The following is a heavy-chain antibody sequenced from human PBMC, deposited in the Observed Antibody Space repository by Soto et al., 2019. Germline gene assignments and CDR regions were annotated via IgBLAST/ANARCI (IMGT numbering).Heavy chain of an antibody. Sequence: SETLSLTCAVYGGSSSGYYWSWIRQPPGKGLEWIGEINHSGSTNYNPSLKSRVTISVDTSKNQFSLKLSSVTAADTAVYYCARLKDTAIAGFDYRAQGTLVPVSA. CDR1: GGSSSGYY. V-gene: IGHV4-34*01. D-gene: IGHD5-18*01. CDR3: ARLKDTAIAGFDY. J-gene: IGHJ4*01. CDR2: INHSGST.